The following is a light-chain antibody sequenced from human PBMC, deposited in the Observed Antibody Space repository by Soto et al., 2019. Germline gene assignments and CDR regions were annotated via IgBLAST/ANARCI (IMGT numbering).Light chain of an antibody. J-gene: IGKJ1*01. CDR2: KAS. CDR1: QSIDTW. V-gene: IGKV1-5*03. CDR3: QQYNSYRA. Sequence: DIQMTQSPSILSASVGDRVTITCRASQSIDTWLAWHQQKPGKAPKLLISKASNLENGVPSRFSGSGSGTEFTLTISSLQADDFATYYCQQYNSYRAFGQGTKVEMK.